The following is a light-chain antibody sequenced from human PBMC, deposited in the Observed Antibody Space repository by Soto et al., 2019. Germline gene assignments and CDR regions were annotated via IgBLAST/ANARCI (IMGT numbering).Light chain of an antibody. V-gene: IGLV1-40*01. CDR2: NNN. CDR3: QSYDSSLSGSYV. Sequence: QSVLTQPPSVSGAPGQRVTISCTGSSSNIGAGYDVHWYQRLPGTAPKVLIYNNNNRPSGVPDRFSGSKSGTSASLAITGLGAEDEADYYCQSYDSSLSGSYVFGTGTKLTVL. CDR1: SSNIGAGYD. J-gene: IGLJ1*01.